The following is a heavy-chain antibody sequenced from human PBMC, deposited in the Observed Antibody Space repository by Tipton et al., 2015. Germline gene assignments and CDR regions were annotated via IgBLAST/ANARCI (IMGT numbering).Heavy chain of an antibody. CDR3: AKDWDHSGYSDY. D-gene: IGHD3-22*01. CDR1: GFTFSSCA. V-gene: IGHV3-23*01. CDR2: ISASGSDT. J-gene: IGHJ4*02. Sequence: GSLRLSCATSGFTFSSCAMTWVRQAPGKGLEWVSSISASGSDTSYADSVKGRFTISRDNSNNTLDLQMNSLRAEDTALYYCAKDWDHSGYSDYWGQGTLVTVSS.